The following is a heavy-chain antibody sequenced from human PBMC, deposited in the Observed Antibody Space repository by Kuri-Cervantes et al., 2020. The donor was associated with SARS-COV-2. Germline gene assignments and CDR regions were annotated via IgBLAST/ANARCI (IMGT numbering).Heavy chain of an antibody. D-gene: IGHD6-13*01. CDR1: GFTFSGYG. V-gene: IGHV3-33*08. CDR2: IWYDGSNK. J-gene: IGHJ4*02. Sequence: GESLKISCADSGFTFSGYGMHWVRQAPGKGLEWVAVIWYDGSNKYYADSVKGRFTISRDNSKNTLYLQMNSLRAEDTAVYYCARDHGIAAAGTSGGFDYWGQGTLVTVSS. CDR3: ARDHGIAAAGTSGGFDY.